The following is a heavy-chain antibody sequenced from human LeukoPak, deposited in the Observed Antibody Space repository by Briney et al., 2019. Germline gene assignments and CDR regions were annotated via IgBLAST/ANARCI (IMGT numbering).Heavy chain of an antibody. V-gene: IGHV4-59*01. J-gene: IGHJ3*02. CDR3: ARVRGYSYGSDAFDI. D-gene: IGHD5-18*01. Sequence: SETLSLTCTVSGGSISSYYWSWIRQPPGKGLEWIGYIYYSGSTNYNPSLKSRVTISVDTSKNQFSLKLSSVTAADTAVYYRARVRGYSYGSDAFDIWGQGTMVTVSS. CDR2: IYYSGST. CDR1: GGSISSYY.